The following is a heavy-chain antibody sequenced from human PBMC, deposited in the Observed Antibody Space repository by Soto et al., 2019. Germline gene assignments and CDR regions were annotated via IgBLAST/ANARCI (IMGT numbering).Heavy chain of an antibody. CDR2: ISYDGSNK. V-gene: IGHV3-30*18. CDR3: AKVGLHRRTYHYFDY. CDR1: GFTFSSYG. J-gene: IGHJ4*02. Sequence: PGGSLRLSCAASGFTFSSYGMHWVRQAPGKGLEWVAVISYDGSNKYYADSVKGRFTISRDNSKNTLYLQMNSLRAEDTAVYYCAKVGLHRRTYHYFDYWGQGTLVTVSS. D-gene: IGHD4-4*01.